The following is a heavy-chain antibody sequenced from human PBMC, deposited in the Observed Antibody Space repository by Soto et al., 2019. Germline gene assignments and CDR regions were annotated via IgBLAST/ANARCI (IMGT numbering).Heavy chain of an antibody. J-gene: IGHJ4*02. CDR3: ARWDLSGSSTFDY. V-gene: IGHV4-30-2*01. D-gene: IGHD1-26*01. CDR1: GGSISSGGYS. Sequence: QLQLQESGSGLVKPSQTLSLTCAVSGGSISSGGYSWSWIRRPPGKGLEWIGYIYHSGSTYYNPSLKSRVTISVDRSKNQFSLKLSSVTAADTAVYYCARWDLSGSSTFDYWGQGTLVTVSS. CDR2: IYHSGST.